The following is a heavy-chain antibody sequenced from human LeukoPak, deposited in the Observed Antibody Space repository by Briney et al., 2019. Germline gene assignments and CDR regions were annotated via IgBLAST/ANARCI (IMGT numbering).Heavy chain of an antibody. V-gene: IGHV4-39*01. CDR2: IYYSGST. J-gene: IGHJ3*02. CDR3: ARQTFYDFSRRAFDI. CDR1: GGSISSSDYY. Sequence: SETLSLTCTVSGGSISSSDYYWGWIRQPPGKGPEWIGTIYYSGSTYYNPSLKSRVSISVDTSKNHFSLKLTSETAADTALYYCARQTFYDFSRRAFDIWGQGTLVTVSS. D-gene: IGHD3-3*01.